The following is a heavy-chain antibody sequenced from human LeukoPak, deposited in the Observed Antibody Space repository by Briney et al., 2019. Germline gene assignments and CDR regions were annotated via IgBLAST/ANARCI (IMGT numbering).Heavy chain of an antibody. CDR1: GGSISSYY. J-gene: IGHJ2*01. V-gene: IGHV4-59*12. Sequence: SETLSLTCTVSGGSISSYYWSWIRQPPGKGLEWIGYIYYSGSTNYNPSLKSRVTISVDTSKNQFSLNLSSVTAADTAVFYCARARKTSTVTTEVWYFDLWGRGTLVTVSS. CDR3: ARARKTSTVTTEVWYFDL. D-gene: IGHD4-17*01. CDR2: IYYSGST.